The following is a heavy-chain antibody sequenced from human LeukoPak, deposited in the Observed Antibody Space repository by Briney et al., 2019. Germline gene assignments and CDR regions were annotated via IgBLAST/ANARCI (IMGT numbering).Heavy chain of an antibody. J-gene: IGHJ6*02. V-gene: IGHV1-69*04. CDR2: IIPILGIA. Sequence: SVKVSCKASVGTFSSYAISWVRQAPGQGLEWMGRIIPILGIANYAQKFQGRVTITADKSTSTAYMELSSLRSEDTAVYYCARNKGAMVPKYYYYGMDVWGQGTTVTVSS. CDR1: VGTFSSYA. CDR3: ARNKGAMVPKYYYYGMDV. D-gene: IGHD3-10*01.